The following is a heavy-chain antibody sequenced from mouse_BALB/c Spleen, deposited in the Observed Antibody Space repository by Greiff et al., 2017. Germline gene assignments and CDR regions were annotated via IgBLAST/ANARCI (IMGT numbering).Heavy chain of an antibody. CDR2: IYPGDGDT. J-gene: IGHJ3*01. D-gene: IGHD1-1*01. CDR3: ARGVTTVEEFAY. V-gene: IGHV1-87*01. Sequence: QVQLKESGAELARPGASVKLSCKASGYTFTSYWMQWVKQRPGQGLEWIGAIYPGDGDTRYTQKFKGKATLTADKSSSTAYMQLSSLASEDSAVYYCARGVTTVEEFAYWGQGTLVTVSA. CDR1: GYTFTSYW.